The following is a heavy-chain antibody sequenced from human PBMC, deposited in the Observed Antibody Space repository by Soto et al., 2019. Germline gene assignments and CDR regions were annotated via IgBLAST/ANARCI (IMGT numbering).Heavy chain of an antibody. CDR3: ARMKKGLWFADH. CDR1: GGSIANNAYY. Sequence: QVQLQESGPGLVKPSQTLSLTCTVSGGSIANNAYYWSWIRHHPGRGLEWIGYIYYSGTTYYNPSLKSRVTMSADTSRNQLSLKLTSVTAADTAVYYCARMKKGLWFADHWGQGTLVTVSS. J-gene: IGHJ4*02. CDR2: IYYSGTT. V-gene: IGHV4-31*03. D-gene: IGHD3-10*01.